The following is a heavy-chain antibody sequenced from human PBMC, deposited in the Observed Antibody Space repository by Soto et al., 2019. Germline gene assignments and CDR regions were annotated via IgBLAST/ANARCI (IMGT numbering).Heavy chain of an antibody. V-gene: IGHV3-48*02. D-gene: IGHD2-8*01. J-gene: IGHJ4*02. CDR2: ISSSSSTI. CDR1: GFTFSSYS. CDR3: ARVGPEMRKVYATSLDY. Sequence: PGGSLRLSCAASGFTFSSYSMNWVRQAPGKGLEWVSYISSSSSTIYYADSVKGRFTISRDNAKNSLYLQMNSLRDEDTAVYYCARVGPEMRKVYATSLDYWGQGTLVTVSS.